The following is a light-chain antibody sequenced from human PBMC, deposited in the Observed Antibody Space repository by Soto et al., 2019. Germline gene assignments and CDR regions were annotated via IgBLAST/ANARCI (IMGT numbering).Light chain of an antibody. Sequence: QSVLTQPPSASGSPGQSVTISCTGTSSDVGGYNYVSWYQQHPGKAPKLMIYEVSNRPSGVPDRFSGSKSGNTASLTISGLQAEDEADYYCSSYAGSYTVLFGGGTKLTVL. J-gene: IGLJ2*01. CDR1: SSDVGGYNY. V-gene: IGLV2-8*01. CDR3: SSYAGSYTVL. CDR2: EVS.